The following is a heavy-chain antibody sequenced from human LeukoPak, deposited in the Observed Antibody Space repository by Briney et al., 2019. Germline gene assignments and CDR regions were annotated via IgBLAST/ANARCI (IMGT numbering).Heavy chain of an antibody. CDR2: IGTAGDT. Sequence: GGSLRLSCAASGFTFSSYDMHWVRQATGKGLEWVSAIGTAGDTYYPGSVKGRFTISRENAKNSLYLQMNSLRAGDTAVYYCARWGRSDAFDIWGQGTMVTVSS. CDR3: ARWGRSDAFDI. V-gene: IGHV3-13*01. D-gene: IGHD3-16*01. J-gene: IGHJ3*02. CDR1: GFTFSSYD.